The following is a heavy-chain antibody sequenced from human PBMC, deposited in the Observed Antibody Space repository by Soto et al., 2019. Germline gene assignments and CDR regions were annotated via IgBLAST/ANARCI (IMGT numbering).Heavy chain of an antibody. D-gene: IGHD1-26*01. CDR2: ISGSGGST. Sequence: EVQLLESGGGLVQPGGSLRLSCAASGFTFSSNAMRWVRQARVKGLEWVSAISGSGGSTYYADSVKGRFTISRDNSKNTLYLQMNSLRAEDTAVYYCARRGSGSYYDYWGQGTLVTVSS. V-gene: IGHV3-23*01. CDR3: ARRGSGSYYDY. CDR1: GFTFSSNA. J-gene: IGHJ4*02.